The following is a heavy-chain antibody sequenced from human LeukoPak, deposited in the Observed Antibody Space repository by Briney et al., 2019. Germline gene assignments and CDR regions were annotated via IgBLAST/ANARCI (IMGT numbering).Heavy chain of an antibody. CDR3: ARDAYYGSGSYYDY. V-gene: IGHV3-21*01. Sequence: GGSLRLSCAASGFTFSSYTMNWVRQAPGKGLEWVSFISSSSSNIYSADSVKGRFTISRDNAKNSLYLQTNSLRAEDTAVYYCARDAYYGSGSYYDYWGQGTLVTVSS. J-gene: IGHJ4*02. D-gene: IGHD3-10*01. CDR2: ISSSSSNI. CDR1: GFTFSSYT.